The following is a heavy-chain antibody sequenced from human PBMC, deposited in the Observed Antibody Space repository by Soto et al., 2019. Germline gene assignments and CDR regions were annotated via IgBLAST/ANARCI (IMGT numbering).Heavy chain of an antibody. V-gene: IGHV4-34*01. D-gene: IGHD4-17*01. CDR1: GESFSGYY. CDR3: ASLRLRWYRYFDY. J-gene: IGHJ4*02. Sequence: SETLSLTCAVYGESFSGYYWSWIRQPPGEGLEWIGEINRSGSTNYNPSLKSRVTISVDTSKNQFSLKLSSVTAADTAVYYCASLRLRWYRYFDYWGQGTLVTVSS. CDR2: INRSGST.